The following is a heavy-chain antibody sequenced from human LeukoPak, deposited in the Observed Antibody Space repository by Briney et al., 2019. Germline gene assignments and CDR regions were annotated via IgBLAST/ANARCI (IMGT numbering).Heavy chain of an antibody. CDR2: IYHSGST. Sequence: PSETLSLTCTVSGYSISSGYYWGWIRQLPGKGLGGIGRIYHSGSTYYNPSLKSRVTISVDTSKNQFSLKLSSATAADTAVYCCARVHTRVRGVMPDWFDPWGQGALVTVSS. CDR3: ARVHTRVRGVMPDWFDP. D-gene: IGHD3-10*01. CDR1: GYSISSGYY. J-gene: IGHJ5*02. V-gene: IGHV4-38-2*02.